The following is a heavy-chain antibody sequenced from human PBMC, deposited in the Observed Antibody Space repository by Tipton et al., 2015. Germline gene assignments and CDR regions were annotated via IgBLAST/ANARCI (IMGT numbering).Heavy chain of an antibody. CDR3: ARNSMVGQQGLDS. CDR2: IYSSGST. V-gene: IGHV4-31*03. CDR1: GGSISSGDYY. J-gene: IGHJ4*02. Sequence: TLSLTCTVSGGSISSGDYYWYWIRQHPGKGLEWIGYIYSSGSTYYNPSLKSRVTISVDTSKNQFSLKLSSVSAADTAVYYCARNSMVGQQGLDSWGQGVLVTVSS. D-gene: IGHD4/OR15-4a*01.